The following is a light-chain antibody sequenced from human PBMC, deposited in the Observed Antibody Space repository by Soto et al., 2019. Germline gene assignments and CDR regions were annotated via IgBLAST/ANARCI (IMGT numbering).Light chain of an antibody. Sequence: QSVLSQPPSASGTPGQRVTISCSGRSSNIGSNTVNWYQQLPGAAPKLLIYYNDRRPSGVPDRFSGSKSGTSASLAISGLQSEYEADYYCAAWDGSLNAVLFGGGTKLTVL. V-gene: IGLV1-44*01. CDR3: AAWDGSLNAVL. CDR2: YND. CDR1: SSNIGSNT. J-gene: IGLJ3*02.